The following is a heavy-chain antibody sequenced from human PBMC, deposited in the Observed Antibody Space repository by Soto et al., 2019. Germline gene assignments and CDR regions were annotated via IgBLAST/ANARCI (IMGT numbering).Heavy chain of an antibody. CDR3: AREKYDSSFDY. Sequence: SETLSLTCTVSGDSINNYYWSWIRQPPGKGLEWIGYISYSGSTNYTPSLKSRVTISVDTSRNQFSLKLSSVTAADTAMYYCAREKYDSSFDYWGQGTLVTVSS. CDR2: ISYSGST. V-gene: IGHV4-59*01. CDR1: GDSINNYY. D-gene: IGHD3-22*01. J-gene: IGHJ4*02.